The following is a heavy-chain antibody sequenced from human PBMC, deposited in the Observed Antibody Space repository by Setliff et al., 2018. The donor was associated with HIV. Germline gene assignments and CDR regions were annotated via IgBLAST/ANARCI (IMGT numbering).Heavy chain of an antibody. D-gene: IGHD6-13*01. J-gene: IGHJ4*02. CDR3: ARDTRITATGTYYFDY. V-gene: IGHV4-31*03. CDR1: GGSISSGGYS. CDR2: IYYSGST. Sequence: SETLSLTCSVSGGSISSGGYSWSWIRQPPGKGLEWIGYIYYSGSTYYNPSLKSRVTISVDTSKNQFSLKLSSVTAADTAAYYCARDTRITATGTYYFDYWGQGTLVTVS.